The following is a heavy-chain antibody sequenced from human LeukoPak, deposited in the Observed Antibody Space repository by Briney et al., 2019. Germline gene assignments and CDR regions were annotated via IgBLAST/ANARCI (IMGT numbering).Heavy chain of an antibody. V-gene: IGHV3-23*01. D-gene: IGHD6-19*01. CDR1: GFTFSSYA. J-gene: IGHJ5*02. CDR2: ISGSDGST. CDR3: AKSPQQWLASS. Sequence: GGSLRLSCAASGFTFSSYAMSWVRQAPGKGLEWVSAISGSDGSTYCADSVKGRFTISRDNSKNTLYLQMNSLRAEDTAVYYCAKSPQQWLASSWGQGTLVTVSS.